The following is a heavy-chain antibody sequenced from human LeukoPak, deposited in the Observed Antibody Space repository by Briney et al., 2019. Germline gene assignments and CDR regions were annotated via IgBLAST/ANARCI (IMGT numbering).Heavy chain of an antibody. CDR1: GYSISSGYY. V-gene: IGHV4-38-2*02. CDR3: ARGAAPDDFWSGYTPGYFDY. Sequence: SETLSLTCTVSGYSISSGYYWGWIRQPPGKGLVWIGSIYHSGSTYYNPSLKSRVTISVDTSKNQFSLKLSSVTAADTAVYYCARGAAPDDFWSGYTPGYFDYWGQGTLVTVSS. D-gene: IGHD3-3*01. J-gene: IGHJ4*02. CDR2: IYHSGST.